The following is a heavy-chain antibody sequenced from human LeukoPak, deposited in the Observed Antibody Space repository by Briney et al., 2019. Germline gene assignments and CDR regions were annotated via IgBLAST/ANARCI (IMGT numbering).Heavy chain of an antibody. D-gene: IGHD3-3*01. Sequence: ASVKVSCKASGGTFSSYAISWVRQAPGQGLEWMGRIIPILGIANYAQKFQGRVTITADKSTSTAYMELSSLRSEDTAVYYCARDSSPTYYDFWSGFNGMDVWGQGTTVTVSS. CDR1: GGTFSSYA. CDR3: ARDSSPTYYDFWSGFNGMDV. V-gene: IGHV1-69*04. J-gene: IGHJ6*02. CDR2: IIPILGIA.